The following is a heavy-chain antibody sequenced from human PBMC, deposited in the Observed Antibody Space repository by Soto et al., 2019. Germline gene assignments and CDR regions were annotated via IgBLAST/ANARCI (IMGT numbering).Heavy chain of an antibody. V-gene: IGHV3-48*02. Sequence: EVQLVESGGGLVQPGGSLRLSCAASGFTFSSYSMNWVRQAPGKGLEWVSYISSSSSTIYYADSVKGRFTISRDNAKNSLYLQMNXLXXEDTAVYYCAREAXSSGLNWFDPWGQGTLVTVSS. CDR2: ISSSSSTI. CDR1: GFTFSSYS. J-gene: IGHJ5*02. D-gene: IGHD6-19*01. CDR3: AREAXSSGLNWFDP.